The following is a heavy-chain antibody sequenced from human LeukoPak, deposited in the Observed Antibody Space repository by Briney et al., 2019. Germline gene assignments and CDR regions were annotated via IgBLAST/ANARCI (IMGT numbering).Heavy chain of an antibody. CDR3: ARMAIAARHFDY. Sequence: PSETLSLTCTVSGGSISSSSYYWGWIRQPPGKGLEWIGSIYYSGSTYYNPSLKSRVTISVDTSKNQFSLKLSSVTAAGTAVYYCARMAIAARHFDYWGQGTLVTVSS. CDR1: GGSISSSSYY. J-gene: IGHJ4*02. CDR2: IYYSGST. V-gene: IGHV4-39*07. D-gene: IGHD6-6*01.